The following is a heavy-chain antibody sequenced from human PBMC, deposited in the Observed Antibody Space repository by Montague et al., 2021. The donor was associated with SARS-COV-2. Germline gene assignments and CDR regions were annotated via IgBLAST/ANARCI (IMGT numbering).Heavy chain of an antibody. J-gene: IGHJ2*01. CDR2: IRIHRGS. CDR1: SGSIRNHY. Sequence: SETLSLTCAVTSGSIRNHYWSWIWQRQGTGMEWIGEIRIHRGSNYNPSLKGRVTISLATSNNQVSLSLNSVTAADTAVYYCVRAGSQRYFEIWGRGTLVTVSS. V-gene: IGHV4-34*01. D-gene: IGHD1-1*01. CDR3: VRAGSQRYFEI.